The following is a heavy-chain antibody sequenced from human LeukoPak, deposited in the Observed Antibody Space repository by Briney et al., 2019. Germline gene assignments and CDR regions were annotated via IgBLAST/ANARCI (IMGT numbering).Heavy chain of an antibody. V-gene: IGHV1-2*02. D-gene: IGHD2-2*02. CDR1: GYTFTGYY. CDR3: ATSSPGYCSSTSCYRGGYFDY. CDR2: INPNSGGT. Sequence: ASVKVSCTASGYTFTGYYMHWVRQAPGQGLEWMGWINPNSGGTNYAQKFQGRVTMTRDTSISTAYMELSRLRSDDTAVYYCATSSPGYCSSTSCYRGGYFDYWGQGTLVTVSS. J-gene: IGHJ4*02.